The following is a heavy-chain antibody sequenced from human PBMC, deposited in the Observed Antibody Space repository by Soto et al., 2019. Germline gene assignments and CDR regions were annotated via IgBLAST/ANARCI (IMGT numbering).Heavy chain of an antibody. Sequence: QAQLQESGPGLVKPSQTLSLTCTVSGGSISSGGYYWSWIRQHPGKALEWIWYTYYSGSTYYNPSHKSRVTISVDTSKNKCSLKLSSVTAADTAVYYCARDNCSGGSCYGFDPWGQGTLVTVSS. CDR2: TYYSGST. D-gene: IGHD2-15*01. V-gene: IGHV4-31*03. J-gene: IGHJ5*02. CDR1: GGSISSGGYY. CDR3: ARDNCSGGSCYGFDP.